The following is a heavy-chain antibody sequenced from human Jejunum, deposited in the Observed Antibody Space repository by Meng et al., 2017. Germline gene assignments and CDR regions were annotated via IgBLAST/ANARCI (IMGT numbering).Heavy chain of an antibody. V-gene: IGHV4-34*01. CDR2: INHSGST. Sequence: QVQLQQWGAGLLKPPETLSLTCAVYGGSFSGYYWTWTRQPPGKGLEWIGEINHSGSTNYNPSLKSRVTMSIDTSKIQFSLKLSSVTAADAAVYYCARYGGSGSYWHFDPWGRGTLVTVSS. CDR1: GGSFSGYY. J-gene: IGHJ2*01. D-gene: IGHD3-10*01. CDR3: ARYGGSGSYWHFDP.